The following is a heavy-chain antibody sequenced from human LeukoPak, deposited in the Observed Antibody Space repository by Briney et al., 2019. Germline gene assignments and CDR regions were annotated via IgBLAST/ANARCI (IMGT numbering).Heavy chain of an antibody. CDR3: ARDVSLVVGASDF. V-gene: IGHV3-23*01. Sequence: PGGSLRLSCAASGFTFSSYAMSWVRQAPGKGLEWVSAISGSGGSTYYADSVRGRFTISRDDSKNTLYLHINSLRAEDTAIYYCARDVSLVVGASDFWGQGTPVTVSS. D-gene: IGHD2-15*01. CDR1: GFTFSSYA. CDR2: ISGSGGST. J-gene: IGHJ4*02.